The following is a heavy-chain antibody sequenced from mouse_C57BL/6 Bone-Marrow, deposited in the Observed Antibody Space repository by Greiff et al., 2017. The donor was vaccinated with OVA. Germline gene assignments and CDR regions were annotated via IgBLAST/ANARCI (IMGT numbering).Heavy chain of an antibody. CDR2: IDPSDSYT. J-gene: IGHJ2*01. CDR1: GYTFTSYW. V-gene: IGHV1-69*01. CDR3: ARPRLPYFDY. Sequence: VQLQQPGAELVMPGASVKLSCKASGYTFTSYWMHWVKQRPGQGLEWIGEIDPSDSYTNYNQKFKGKSTLTVDKSSSTAYMQLSSLTSEDSAVYYCARPRLPYFDYWGQGTTLTVSS. D-gene: IGHD5-5*01.